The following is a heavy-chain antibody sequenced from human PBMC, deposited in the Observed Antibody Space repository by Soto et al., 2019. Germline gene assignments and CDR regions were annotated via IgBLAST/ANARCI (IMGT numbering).Heavy chain of an antibody. D-gene: IGHD1-26*01. Sequence: QVQLRESGPGLLKPSQTLSLTCSASGGSVSSGDYYWSWTRQSPGKGLEWIAYFSHGGNTYYSPSLKSRVTVSFNMPKKQFSLRLSSVTAADTATYYCAVNGGNYNFDNWGQGTLVTVSS. CDR3: AVNGGNYNFDN. CDR2: FSHGGNT. V-gene: IGHV4-30-4*01. CDR1: GGSVSSGDYY. J-gene: IGHJ4*02.